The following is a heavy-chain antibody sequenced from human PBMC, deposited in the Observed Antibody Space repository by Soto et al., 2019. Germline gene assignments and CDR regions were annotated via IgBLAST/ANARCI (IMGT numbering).Heavy chain of an antibody. CDR3: ARGKTNVYALDV. CDR2: IKGDGSST. V-gene: IGHV3-74*01. CDR1: GFTFSSYW. J-gene: IGHJ6*02. Sequence: SCAASGFTFSSYWMHWVRQAPGKELVWVSRIKGDGSSTNSADSLQGRFTISRDNAKSTLYLQINSLRAEDTAVYYCARGKTNVYALDVWGQGTAVTVSS.